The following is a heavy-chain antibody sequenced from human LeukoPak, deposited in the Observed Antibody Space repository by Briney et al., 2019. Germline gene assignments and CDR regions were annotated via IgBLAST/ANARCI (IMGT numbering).Heavy chain of an antibody. CDR2: IKQSGST. D-gene: IGHD3-22*01. CDR3: ATLGGLYYESHGYPDFDH. V-gene: IGHV4-34*01. CDR1: GGSLSPYY. Sequence: SETLSLTCSVSGGSLSPYYWSWIRQPPGGGLEWLGEIKQSGSTNYNPSLKSRVTISVEKFKNQFSLEVTSVTAADTAIYYCATLGGLYYESHGYPDFDHWGQGTLVTVSS. J-gene: IGHJ4*02.